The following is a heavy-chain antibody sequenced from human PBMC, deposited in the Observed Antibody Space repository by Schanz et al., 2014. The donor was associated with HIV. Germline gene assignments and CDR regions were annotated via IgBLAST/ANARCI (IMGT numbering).Heavy chain of an antibody. D-gene: IGHD6-19*01. Sequence: QVQLVQSGAEVKKPGSSVKVSCKASGGTIRNLGITWVRQAPGQGLEWMGVINIMLGKTNYAQKFQGRVSMTADQSTSTAYMEVSSLRSDGTAVYYCASGRRSGIGWRMDVWGQGTTVSVSS. CDR3: ASGRRSGIGWRMDV. V-gene: IGHV1-69*01. CDR1: GGTIRNLG. CDR2: INIMLGKT. J-gene: IGHJ6*02.